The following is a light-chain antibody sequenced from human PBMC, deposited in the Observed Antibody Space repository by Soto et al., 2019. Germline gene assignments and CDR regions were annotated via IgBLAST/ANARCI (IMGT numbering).Light chain of an antibody. V-gene: IGKV1-6*01. CDR2: AAS. J-gene: IGKJ1*01. CDR3: LQDYNYPLT. Sequence: IQMAQSPSSLSASVGDRVTITCLADQSISRYLNWYQQKPGRAPNLLIYAASSLQSGVPSRFSGSGSGTDFTLTISSLQPEDFATYYCLQDYNYPLTFGQGTKVDIK. CDR1: QSISRY.